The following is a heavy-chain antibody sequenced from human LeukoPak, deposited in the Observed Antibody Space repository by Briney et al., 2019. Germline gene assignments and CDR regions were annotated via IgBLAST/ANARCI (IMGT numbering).Heavy chain of an antibody. CDR1: GGSISSYY. V-gene: IGHV4-59*01. D-gene: IGHD3-16*01. CDR2: IYYSGST. CDR3: ARDQLGDAVDI. J-gene: IGHJ3*02. Sequence: SETLSLTCTVSGGSISSYYWSWIRQPPGKGLEWIGYIYYSGSTNYNPSLKSRVTMSLDTSKNQFSLRLNSVTAADTAVYYCARDQLGDAVDIWGQGTMVTVSS.